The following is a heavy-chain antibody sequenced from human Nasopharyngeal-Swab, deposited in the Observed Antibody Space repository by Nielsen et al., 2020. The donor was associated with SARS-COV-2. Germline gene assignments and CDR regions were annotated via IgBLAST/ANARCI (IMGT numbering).Heavy chain of an antibody. Sequence: GESLKISCAASGFTFRTYWMHWVRQAPGKGLEWISEIHGDGRNTNYADSVKGRFTISRDNAKSTLYLQMNSLRVEDTAVYYCVRDNYGVDYWGRGTLVTVSS. CDR1: GFTFRTYW. D-gene: IGHD3-10*01. V-gene: IGHV3-74*01. J-gene: IGHJ4*02. CDR2: IHGDGRNT. CDR3: VRDNYGVDY.